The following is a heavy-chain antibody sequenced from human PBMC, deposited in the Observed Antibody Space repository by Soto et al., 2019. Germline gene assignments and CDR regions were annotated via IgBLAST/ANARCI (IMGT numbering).Heavy chain of an antibody. CDR3: ARSEAYDSSGYYYPLAEYFQH. D-gene: IGHD3-22*01. J-gene: IGHJ1*01. Sequence: QVQLVQSGVEVKKPGASVKVSCKASGYTFTSYGISWVRQAPGQGLEWMGWISAYNGNTNYAQKLQGRVTMTTDTSTSTAYMELRSLRSDDTAVYYCARSEAYDSSGYYYPLAEYFQHWGQGTLVTVSS. V-gene: IGHV1-18*04. CDR1: GYTFTSYG. CDR2: ISAYNGNT.